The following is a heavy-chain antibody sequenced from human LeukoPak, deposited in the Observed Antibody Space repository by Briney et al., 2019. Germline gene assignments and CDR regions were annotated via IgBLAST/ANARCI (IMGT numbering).Heavy chain of an antibody. V-gene: IGHV7-4-1*02. J-gene: IGHJ4*02. Sequence: GAPVKVSCKASGYTFTSYAMNWVRQAPGQGLEWMGWINTNTGNPTYAQGFTGRFVFSLDTSVSTAYLQISSLKAEDTAVYYCARESFSVGAAAGFDYWGQGTLVTVSS. CDR1: GYTFTSYA. D-gene: IGHD6-13*01. CDR2: INTNTGNP. CDR3: ARESFSVGAAAGFDY.